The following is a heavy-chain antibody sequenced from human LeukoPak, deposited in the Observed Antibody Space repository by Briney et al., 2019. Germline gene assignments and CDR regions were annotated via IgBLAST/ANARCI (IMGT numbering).Heavy chain of an antibody. D-gene: IGHD2-8*01. CDR3: ARVGYCTNGVYLYYFDY. CDR2: ISAYNGNT. CDR1: GYTFTSYG. J-gene: IGHJ4*02. V-gene: IGHV1-18*01. Sequence: ASVKVSCKASGYTFTSYGISWVRQAPGQGLEWMGWISAYNGNTNYAQKLQGRVTMTTDTSTSTAYMELRSLRSDDTAVYYCARVGYCTNGVYLYYFDYWGQGTLVTVSS.